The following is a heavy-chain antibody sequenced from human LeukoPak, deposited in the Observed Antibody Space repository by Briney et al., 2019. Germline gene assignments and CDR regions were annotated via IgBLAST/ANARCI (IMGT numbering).Heavy chain of an antibody. Sequence: GESLKISCKGSGYSFTSYWIGCVRQMPGKGLEWMGIIYPGDSDTRYSPSFQGQVTISADKSISTAYLQWSSLKASDTATYYCARHLSGSYYPMDVWGQGTTVTVSS. V-gene: IGHV5-51*01. CDR1: GYSFTSYW. CDR2: IYPGDSDT. J-gene: IGHJ6*02. D-gene: IGHD1-26*01. CDR3: ARHLSGSYYPMDV.